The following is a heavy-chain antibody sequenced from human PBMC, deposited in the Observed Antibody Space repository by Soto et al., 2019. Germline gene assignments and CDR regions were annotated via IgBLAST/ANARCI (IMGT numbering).Heavy chain of an antibody. CDR1: GFTFSDHY. D-gene: IGHD6-13*01. CDR3: ARDRRIAAAGTRYYYMDV. CDR2: TRNKANSYTT. J-gene: IGHJ6*03. V-gene: IGHV3-72*01. Sequence: GGSLRLSCAASGFTFSDHYMDWVRQAPGKGLEWVGRTRNKANSYTTEYAASVKGRFTISRDDSKNSLYLQMNSLKTEDTAVYYCARDRRIAAAGTRYYYMDVWGKGTTVTVSS.